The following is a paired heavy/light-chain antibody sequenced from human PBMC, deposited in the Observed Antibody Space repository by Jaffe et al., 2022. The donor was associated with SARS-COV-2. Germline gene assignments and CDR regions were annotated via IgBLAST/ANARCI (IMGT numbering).Light chain of an antibody. J-gene: IGKJ2*01. V-gene: IGKV1-39*01. CDR2: VTS. CDR3: QLSYPIHT. Sequence: DIQMTQSPPSLSASVGDRVTITCRASQNINRYLNWYQQKPGKAPKLLIYVTSSLQSGVPSRFSGSGSGTDFTLTISSLQPEDFATYYCQLSYPIHTFGQGTKLEIK. CDR1: QNINRY.
Heavy chain of an antibody. CDR1: GGSISGYY. J-gene: IGHJ4*02. D-gene: IGHD1-1*01. V-gene: IGHV4-59*12. CDR3: ARLDKNGYYDY. Sequence: QVQLQESGPGLVKFSETLSLTCTVSGGSISGYYWGWIRQPPGKGLEYIGYVHDTGSTNRYNPSLTSRVTISVDTSRNRFSLRLTSATAADTAVYYCARLDKNGYYDYWGQGTLVTVSS. CDR2: VHDTGST.